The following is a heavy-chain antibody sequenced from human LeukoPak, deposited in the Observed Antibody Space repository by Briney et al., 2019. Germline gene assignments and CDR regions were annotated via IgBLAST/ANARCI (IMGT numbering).Heavy chain of an antibody. J-gene: IGHJ3*02. V-gene: IGHV4-59*08. Sequence: PSETLSLTCTVSGGSISSYYWSWIRQPPGKGLEWIGYIYYSGSTNYNPSLESRVTISVDTSKNQFSLKLSSVTAADTAVYYCARQGRHSDAFDIWGQGTMVTVSS. D-gene: IGHD3-10*01. CDR1: GGSISSYY. CDR3: ARQGRHSDAFDI. CDR2: IYYSGST.